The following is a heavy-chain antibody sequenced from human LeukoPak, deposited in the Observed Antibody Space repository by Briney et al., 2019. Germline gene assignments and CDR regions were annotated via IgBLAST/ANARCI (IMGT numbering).Heavy chain of an antibody. Sequence: GGSLRLSCAASGFTFTSYAMSWVRQAPGKGLEWVSVISGSGGSTYYVDSVKGRFTISRDNSKNTLYLQMNRLRSEDTAVYYCAKESPHFDYWGQGTLVTVSS. CDR2: ISGSGGST. V-gene: IGHV3-23*01. J-gene: IGHJ4*02. CDR1: GFTFTSYA. CDR3: AKESPHFDY.